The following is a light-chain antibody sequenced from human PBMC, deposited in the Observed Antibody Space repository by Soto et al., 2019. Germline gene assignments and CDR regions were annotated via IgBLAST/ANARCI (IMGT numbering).Light chain of an antibody. J-gene: IGKJ4*01. Sequence: DFVVTQSPDSLPVSLGERATINCKSSQSVLYSSDNKYYLAWYQQKPGQPPKLLIYWASTRESGVPDRFSGSGSGTDFTLTINSLQAEDVAVYYCQQYYSTPLTFGGGTKVEIK. CDR1: QSVLYSSDNKYY. CDR3: QQYYSTPLT. V-gene: IGKV4-1*01. CDR2: WAS.